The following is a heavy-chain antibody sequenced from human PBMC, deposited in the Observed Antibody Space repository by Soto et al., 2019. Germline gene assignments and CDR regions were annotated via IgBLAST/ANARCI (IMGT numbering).Heavy chain of an antibody. J-gene: IGHJ4*01. Sequence: EVQLAEAGGDLVQSGGSLRLSCATSGFTFSDYWMNWVRQARGKGLEWVASIREDGGETHYVDSVKGRFTISRDNARNARYWHMKHLRVKDTAVYYWARHGETCVGNECHRHFDSWGHGSLVIV. CDR1: GFTFSDYW. V-gene: IGHV3-7*03. D-gene: IGHD3-10*01. CDR2: IREDGGET. CDR3: ARHGETCVGNECHRHFDS.